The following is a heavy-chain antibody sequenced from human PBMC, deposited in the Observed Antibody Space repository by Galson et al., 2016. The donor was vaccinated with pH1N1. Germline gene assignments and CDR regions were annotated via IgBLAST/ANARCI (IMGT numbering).Heavy chain of an antibody. Sequence: SLRLSCAASGFIFKNFWMTWVRQAPGKGLEWVANIKEDGREKYYVDSVKGRFTISRDNAKNMLFLDMSSLRAEDTAIYYCARRGDGPLLEAFDVWGQGTTVTVAS. D-gene: IGHD3-16*01. CDR3: ARRGDGPLLEAFDV. V-gene: IGHV3-7*02. J-gene: IGHJ3*01. CDR1: GFIFKNFW. CDR2: IKEDGREK.